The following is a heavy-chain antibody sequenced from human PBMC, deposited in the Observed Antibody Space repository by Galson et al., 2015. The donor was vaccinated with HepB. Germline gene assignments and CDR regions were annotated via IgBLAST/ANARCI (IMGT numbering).Heavy chain of an antibody. CDR1: GFTFSSYA. Sequence: SLRLSCAASGFTFSSYAMHWVRQAPGKGLEWVAVISYDGSNKYYADSVKGRFTISRDNSKNTLYLQMNSLRAEDTAVYYCAREGGDCYAEFCFSGRWYFDYWGQGTLVTVSS. J-gene: IGHJ4*02. D-gene: IGHD2-21*02. CDR3: AREGGDCYAEFCFSGRWYFDY. V-gene: IGHV3-30-3*01. CDR2: ISYDGSNK.